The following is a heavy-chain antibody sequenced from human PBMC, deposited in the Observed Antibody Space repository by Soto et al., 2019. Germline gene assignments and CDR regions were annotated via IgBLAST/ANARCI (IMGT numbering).Heavy chain of an antibody. CDR3: EKVTYYPDTRVYYNFDY. CDR2: ISGSGGGST. V-gene: IGHV3-23*01. Sequence: GGSLRLSCVASGFTFSSYAMSWVRQAPVKGLEWVSTISGSGGGSTYYADSVKGRFTISRDNSKNTLYLQMNSLRAEDTAVYYCEKVTYYPDTRVYYNFDYWVQRNQVTLSS. D-gene: IGHD3-22*01. CDR1: GFTFSSYA. J-gene: IGHJ4*02.